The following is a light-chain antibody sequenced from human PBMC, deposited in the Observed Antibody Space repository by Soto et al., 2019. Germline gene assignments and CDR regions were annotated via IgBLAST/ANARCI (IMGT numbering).Light chain of an antibody. CDR1: SSNIGSNY. CDR2: RNN. V-gene: IGLV1-47*01. J-gene: IGLJ1*01. CDR3: AAWDDSLSGSYV. Sequence: QSVLTQPPSASGTPGQRVTISCSGSSSNIGSNYVYWYQQLPGTAPKLLIYRNNQRPSGVHDRFSGSKSGTSASLAISGLRSEDEAYYYCAAWDDSLSGSYVFGTGTKLTVL.